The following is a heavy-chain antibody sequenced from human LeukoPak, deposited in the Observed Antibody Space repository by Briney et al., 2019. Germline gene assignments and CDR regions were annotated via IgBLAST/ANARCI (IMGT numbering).Heavy chain of an antibody. Sequence: GGSLRLSCAASGFTFSSYGMHWVRQAPGKGLEWVAFIRYDGSNKYYADSVKGRFTISRDNSKNTLYLQMNSLRAEDTAVYYCARDSLAAAGPGYYYYYMDVWGKGTTVTVSS. CDR1: GFTFSSYG. D-gene: IGHD6-13*01. J-gene: IGHJ6*03. CDR2: IRYDGSNK. CDR3: ARDSLAAAGPGYYYYYMDV. V-gene: IGHV3-30*02.